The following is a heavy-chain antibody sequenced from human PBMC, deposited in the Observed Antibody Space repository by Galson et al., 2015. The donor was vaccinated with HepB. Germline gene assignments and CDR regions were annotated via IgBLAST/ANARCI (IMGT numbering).Heavy chain of an antibody. V-gene: IGHV3-33*01. D-gene: IGHD2-2*02. J-gene: IGHJ4*02. CDR3: AREYCSSTSCYTGAFDY. Sequence: SLRLSCAASGFTFSSYGMHWVRQAPGKGLEWVAVIWYDGSNKYYADSVKGRFTISRDNSKNTLYLQMNSLRAEDTAVYYCAREYCSSTSCYTGAFDYWGQGTLVTVSS. CDR2: IWYDGSNK. CDR1: GFTFSSYG.